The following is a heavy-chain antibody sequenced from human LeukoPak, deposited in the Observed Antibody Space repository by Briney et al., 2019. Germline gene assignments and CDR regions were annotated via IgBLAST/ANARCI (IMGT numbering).Heavy chain of an antibody. V-gene: IGHV1-69*13. CDR3: ARVAGGVGAAYFDY. D-gene: IGHD1-26*01. CDR1: GGTFSSYA. J-gene: IGHJ4*02. CDR2: IIPIFGTA. Sequence: ASVKVSCKASGGTFSSYAISWVRQAPGQGLEWMGGIIPIFGTANYAQKFQGRVTITADESTSTAYMELSSPRSEDTAVYYCARVAGGVGAAYFDYWGQGTLVTVTS.